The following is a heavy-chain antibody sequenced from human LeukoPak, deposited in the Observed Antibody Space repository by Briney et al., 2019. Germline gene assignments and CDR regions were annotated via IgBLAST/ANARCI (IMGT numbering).Heavy chain of an antibody. CDR1: GFTFTKYW. V-gene: IGHV3-64*01. CDR3: AKAAQIAAPATY. Sequence: GGSLRLSCAASGFTFTKYWMTWVRQAPGKGLEYVSAISSNGGSTYYANSVKGRFTISRDNSKNTLYLQMNSLRAEDTAVYYCAKAAQIAAPATYWGQGTLVTVSS. CDR2: ISSNGGST. J-gene: IGHJ4*02. D-gene: IGHD6-13*01.